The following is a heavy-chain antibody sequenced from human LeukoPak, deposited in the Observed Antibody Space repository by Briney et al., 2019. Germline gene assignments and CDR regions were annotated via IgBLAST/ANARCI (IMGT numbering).Heavy chain of an antibody. V-gene: IGHV4-39*07. D-gene: IGHD5-18*01. CDR3: ARVSHSWIRGGRWFDP. CDR2: ICYSGST. Sequence: SETLSLTCTVSGGSISSSSYYWGWIRQPPGKGLEWIGSICYSGSTYYNPSLKGRVTIPVDTSKNQFSLKLSSVTAADTAVYYCARVSHSWIRGGRWFDPWGQGTLVTVSS. J-gene: IGHJ5*02. CDR1: GGSISSSSYY.